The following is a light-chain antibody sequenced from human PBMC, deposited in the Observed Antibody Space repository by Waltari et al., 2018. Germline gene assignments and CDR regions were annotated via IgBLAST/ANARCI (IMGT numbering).Light chain of an antibody. CDR2: SNH. CDR1: SSNLWSNR. V-gene: IGLV1-44*01. Sequence: QSVLTQPPSASGTPGPRVTISCSGSSSNLWSNRVSWYLQVPGTAPKLLLYSNHQRPSGVPERFSGSKSGPSASLAISWLQSEDEGDYYCAAWDGSLEGWVFGGGTRLTVL. J-gene: IGLJ3*02. CDR3: AAWDGSLEGWV.